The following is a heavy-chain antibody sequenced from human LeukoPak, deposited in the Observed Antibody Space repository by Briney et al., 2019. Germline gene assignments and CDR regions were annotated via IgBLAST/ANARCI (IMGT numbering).Heavy chain of an antibody. CDR3: ARAGMVRGVSWFDP. Sequence: GASVLVSCKASGFTLTNYAMHWVRQAPGQRLEWMGWINAGNGNTKYSQKFQGRVTITRDTSASTAYMELSSLRSEDTAVYYCARAGMVRGVSWFDPWGQGTLVTVSS. V-gene: IGHV1-3*01. CDR2: INAGNGNT. CDR1: GFTLTNYA. J-gene: IGHJ5*02. D-gene: IGHD3-10*01.